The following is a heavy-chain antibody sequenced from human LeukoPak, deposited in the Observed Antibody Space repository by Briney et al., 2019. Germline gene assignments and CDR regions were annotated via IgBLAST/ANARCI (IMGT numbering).Heavy chain of an antibody. J-gene: IGHJ6*03. CDR1: GFSVSSNY. Sequence: GGSLRLSCAASGFSVSSNYMNWVRQAPGKGLAWVSVIYSGGSTYYADSVKGRFTISRDNSKNTLYLQMNSLRAEDTAVYYCARGMKYSTGWYYMDVWGKGTTVTISS. CDR2: IYSGGST. D-gene: IGHD6-19*01. V-gene: IGHV3-53*01. CDR3: ARGMKYSTGWYYMDV.